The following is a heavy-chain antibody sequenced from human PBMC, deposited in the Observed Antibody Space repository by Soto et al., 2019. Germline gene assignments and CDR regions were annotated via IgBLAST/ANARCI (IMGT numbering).Heavy chain of an antibody. D-gene: IGHD2-2*01. Sequence: PGESLKISCKGSGYSFTTYWIGWVRQMPGKGLEWMGIIYPGDSDIRYSPSFQGQVTISADKSISTAYLQWSSLKASDTAMYYCARQGVPPATDYYSGMDVWGQGTTVTGSS. CDR2: IYPGDSDI. J-gene: IGHJ6*02. V-gene: IGHV5-51*01. CDR3: ARQGVPPATDYYSGMDV. CDR1: GYSFTTYW.